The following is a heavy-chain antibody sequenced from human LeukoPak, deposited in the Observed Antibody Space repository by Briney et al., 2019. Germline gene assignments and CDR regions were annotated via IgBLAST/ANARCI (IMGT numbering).Heavy chain of an antibody. D-gene: IGHD5-18*01. Sequence: ASMKVSCKASGYTITGYYIHWVRQAPGEGLEWMGWMNPNNPNTGGTRCAQKFQDRVTMTTVTSINTAYMELSSLTSDDTAIYYCARTMDTSMVPDLNYWGQGTLVSVSS. CDR3: ARTMDTSMVPDLNY. V-gene: IGHV1-2*02. J-gene: IGHJ4*02. CDR1: GYTITGYY. CDR2: MNPNNPNTGGT.